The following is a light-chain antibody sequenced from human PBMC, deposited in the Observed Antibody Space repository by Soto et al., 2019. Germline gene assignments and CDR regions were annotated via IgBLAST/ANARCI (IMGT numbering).Light chain of an antibody. Sequence: QLVLTHPPSPSGAPVQSGPIPCHGTSRDVGGYNYVSWYQQHPGKAPKLMIYEVTKRPSGVPDRFSGSKSGNTASLTVSGLQAEDEADYYCSSYAGSNNLKVFGTGTKVTVL. J-gene: IGLJ1*01. CDR1: SRDVGGYNY. V-gene: IGLV2-8*01. CDR2: EVT. CDR3: SSYAGSNNLKV.